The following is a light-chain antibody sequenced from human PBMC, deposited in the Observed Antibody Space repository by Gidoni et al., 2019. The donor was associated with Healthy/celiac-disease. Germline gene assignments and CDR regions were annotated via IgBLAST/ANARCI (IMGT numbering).Light chain of an antibody. CDR1: QSVRSN. Sequence: EIVMTQSTATLSVSPRERAPLSCRPSQSVRSNLAWYQQRPDQAPRLLFYGASTRATGSPARVSGSGSGTEFTLTISSLQSEDLAVYYCQQYNNWPPGTFGQGTKLEIK. CDR2: GAS. J-gene: IGKJ2*01. CDR3: QQYNNWPPGT. V-gene: IGKV3-15*01.